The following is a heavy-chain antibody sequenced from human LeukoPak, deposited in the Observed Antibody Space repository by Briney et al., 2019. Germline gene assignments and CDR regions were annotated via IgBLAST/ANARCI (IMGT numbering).Heavy chain of an antibody. CDR2: IYYSGST. J-gene: IGHJ4*02. D-gene: IGHD5-24*01. Sequence: PSETLSLTCTVSGGSISSGDHYWSWIRQPPGKGLEWIGYIYYSGSTYYNPSLKSRVTISVDTSKNQFSLKLSSVTAADTAVYYCASTTRDGYNLIYWGQGTLVTVSS. V-gene: IGHV4-30-4*01. CDR3: ASTTRDGYNLIY. CDR1: GGSISSGDHY.